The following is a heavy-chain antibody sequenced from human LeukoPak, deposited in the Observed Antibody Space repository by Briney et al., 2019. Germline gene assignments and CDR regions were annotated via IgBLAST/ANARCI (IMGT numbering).Heavy chain of an antibody. J-gene: IGHJ4*02. V-gene: IGHV3-30*04. CDR1: GFTLSSYA. CDR3: ARDWRQIVVVTAIGFDY. CDR2: ISYDGSDK. Sequence: TGGSLRLSCAASGFTLSSYAMSWVRQAPGKGLEWVAVISYDGSDKYYADSVKGRFTISRDNSKNTVYLQMNSLRAEDTAVYYCARDWRQIVVVTAIGFDYWGQGTLVTVSS. D-gene: IGHD2-21*02.